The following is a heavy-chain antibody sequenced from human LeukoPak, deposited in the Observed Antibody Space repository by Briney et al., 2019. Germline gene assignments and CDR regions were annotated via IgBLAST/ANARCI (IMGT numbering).Heavy chain of an antibody. D-gene: IGHD3-10*01. V-gene: IGHV3-30-3*01. J-gene: IGHJ4*02. CDR3: ARGAGGYYFDY. Sequence: GGSLRLSCAASGFTFSSFVMHWVRQAPGKGLEWVAVISHVGSNKYYADSVQGRFSISRDNSKNTLYLQMNSLRAEDTAVYYCARGAGGYYFDYWGQGTLVTVSS. CDR1: GFTFSSFV. CDR2: ISHVGSNK.